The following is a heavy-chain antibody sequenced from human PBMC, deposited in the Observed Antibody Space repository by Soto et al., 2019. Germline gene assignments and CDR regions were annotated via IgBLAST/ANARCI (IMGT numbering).Heavy chain of an antibody. Sequence: GGSLRLSCAASGFTFSSYSMNWVRQAPGKGLEWVSYISSSSSTIYYADSVKGRFTISRDNAKNSLYLRMNSLRDEDTAVYYCARGKDSGYPLPYYGMDVWGQGTTVTVSS. CDR2: ISSSSSTI. D-gene: IGHD5-12*01. V-gene: IGHV3-48*02. J-gene: IGHJ6*02. CDR1: GFTFSSYS. CDR3: ARGKDSGYPLPYYGMDV.